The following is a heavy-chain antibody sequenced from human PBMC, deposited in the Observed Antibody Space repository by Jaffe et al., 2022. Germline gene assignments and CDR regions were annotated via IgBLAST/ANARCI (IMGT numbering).Heavy chain of an antibody. V-gene: IGHV1-69*05. D-gene: IGHD3-9*01. CDR3: ARDGFYGGYDILTGYSGTDAGY. CDR2: IIPIFGTA. Sequence: QVQLVQSGAEVKKPGSSVKVSCKASGGTFSSYAISWVRQAPGQGLEWMGGIIPIFGTANYAQKFQGRVTITTDESTSTAYMELSSLRSEDTAVYYCARDGFYGGYDILTGYSGTDAGYWGQGTLVTVSS. CDR1: GGTFSSYA. J-gene: IGHJ4*02.